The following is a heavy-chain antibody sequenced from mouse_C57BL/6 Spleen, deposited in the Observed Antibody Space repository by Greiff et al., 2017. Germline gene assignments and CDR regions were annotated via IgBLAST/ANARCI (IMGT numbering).Heavy chain of an antibody. J-gene: IGHJ3*01. Sequence: DVQLVESGGGLVKPGGSLKLSCAASGFTFSDYGMHWVRQAPEKGLEWVAYISSGSSTIYYADTVKGRFTISRDNAKNTLFLQMTSLRSEDTAMYYCARQGLGNPAWFAYWGQGTLVTVSA. D-gene: IGHD2-1*01. CDR3: ARQGLGNPAWFAY. V-gene: IGHV5-17*01. CDR2: ISSGSSTI. CDR1: GFTFSDYG.